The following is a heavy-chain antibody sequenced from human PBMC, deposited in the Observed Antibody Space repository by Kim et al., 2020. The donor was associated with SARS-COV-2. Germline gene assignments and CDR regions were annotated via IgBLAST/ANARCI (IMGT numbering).Heavy chain of an antibody. Sequence: SETLSLTCTVSGGSISSYYWSWIRQPPGKGLEWIGYIYYSGSTNYNPSLKSRVTISVDTSKNQFSLKLSSVTAADTAVYYCARALNYDILTGYFGELFDIWGQGTMVTVSS. D-gene: IGHD3-9*01. CDR3: ARALNYDILTGYFGELFDI. CDR1: GGSISSYY. J-gene: IGHJ3*02. V-gene: IGHV4-59*01. CDR2: IYYSGST.